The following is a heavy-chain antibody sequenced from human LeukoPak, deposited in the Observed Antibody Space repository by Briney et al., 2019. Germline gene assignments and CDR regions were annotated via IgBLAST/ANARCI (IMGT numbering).Heavy chain of an antibody. V-gene: IGHV3-7*02. CDR2: VKQDGNEK. CDR1: GLTFSSYW. CDR3: ASPLYYYDSSGYNSANAFDI. D-gene: IGHD3-22*01. J-gene: IGHJ3*02. Sequence: GGSLRLSCAASGLTFSSYWMTWVRQAPGKGLEWVATVKQDGNEKYSVDSVKGRFIVSRDNAKSSLHLQMNSLRAEDSAVYYCASPLYYYDSSGYNSANAFDIWGQGTMVTVSS.